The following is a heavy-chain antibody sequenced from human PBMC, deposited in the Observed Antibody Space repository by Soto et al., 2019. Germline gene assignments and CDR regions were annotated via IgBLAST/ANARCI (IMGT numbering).Heavy chain of an antibody. CDR2: IWYDGSNK. Sequence: GGSLRLSCAASGFTFSSYGMHWVRQAPGKGLEWVAVIWYDGSNKYYADSVKGRFTISRDNSKNTLYLQMNSLRAEDTAVYYCARDHNSGSYYNFDYWGQGTLVTVSS. D-gene: IGHD1-26*01. V-gene: IGHV3-33*01. CDR1: GFTFSSYG. J-gene: IGHJ4*02. CDR3: ARDHNSGSYYNFDY.